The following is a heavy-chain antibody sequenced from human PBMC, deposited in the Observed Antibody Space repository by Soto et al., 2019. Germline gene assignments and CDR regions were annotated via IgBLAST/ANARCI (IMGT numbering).Heavy chain of an antibody. CDR1: GGSFSAYY. V-gene: IGHV4-34*01. Sequence: SETLSLTCAVYGGSFSAYYLSWIRPPPWKVLEWIGEINHSGGTSYNPSLKSRVTISVDTSTSQFSLKLTTVTAEDTAVYYCAGSIARLTGITRMVSSWFGPWGQGNLITGSS. CDR3: AGSIARLTGITRMVSSWFGP. D-gene: IGHD3-22*01. CDR2: INHSGGT. J-gene: IGHJ5*02.